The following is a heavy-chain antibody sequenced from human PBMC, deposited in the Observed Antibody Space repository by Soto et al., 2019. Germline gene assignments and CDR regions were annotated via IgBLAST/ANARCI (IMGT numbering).Heavy chain of an antibody. D-gene: IGHD2-15*01. CDR2: IYYSGST. Sequence: QVQLQESGPGLVKPSQTLSLTCTVSGGSISSGGYYWSWIRQHPGKGLEWIGYIYYSGSTYYNPSLKSRFTISVDTSKNLFSLKLSSVTAADTAVYYCARTRGYCSGGSCYVAAGTFDYWGQGTLFTVSS. CDR1: GGSISSGGYY. CDR3: ARTRGYCSGGSCYVAAGTFDY. J-gene: IGHJ4*02. V-gene: IGHV4-31*03.